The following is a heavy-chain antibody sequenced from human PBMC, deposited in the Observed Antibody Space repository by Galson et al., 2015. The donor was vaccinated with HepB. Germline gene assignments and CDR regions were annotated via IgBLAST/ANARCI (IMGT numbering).Heavy chain of an antibody. CDR1: GFTFSNAW. V-gene: IGHV3-15*01. CDR2: IKSKTDGGTT. J-gene: IGHJ4*02. Sequence: SLRLSCAASGFTFSNAWMSWVRQAPGKGLEWVGRIKSKTDGGTTDYAAPVKGRFTISRDDSNNTLYLQMNSLKTEDTAVYYCTTGGGGYLDSSGYNYGTDYWGQGTPVTVSS. D-gene: IGHD3-22*01. CDR3: TTGGGGYLDSSGYNYGTDY.